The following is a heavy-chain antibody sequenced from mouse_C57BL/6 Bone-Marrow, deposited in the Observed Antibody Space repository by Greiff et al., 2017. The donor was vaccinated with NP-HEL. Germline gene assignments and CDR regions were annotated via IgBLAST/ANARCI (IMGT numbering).Heavy chain of an antibody. V-gene: IGHV2-2*01. D-gene: IGHD1-1*01. Sequence: VKLVESGPGLVQPSQSLSITCTVSGFSLTSYGVHWVRQSPGKGLEWLGVIWSGGSTDYNAAFISRLSTSKDNSKSQVFIKMNILQADHTAMDYGAKNCYYGSSYAMDYWGQGTSVTVSA. CDR1: GFSLTSYG. CDR2: IWSGGST. J-gene: IGHJ4*01. CDR3: AKNCYYGSSYAMDY.